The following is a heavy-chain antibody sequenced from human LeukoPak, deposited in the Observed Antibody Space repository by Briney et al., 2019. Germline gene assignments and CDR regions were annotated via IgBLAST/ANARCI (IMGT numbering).Heavy chain of an antibody. CDR2: ISSSSTYI. D-gene: IGHD1-1*01. CDR3: ARVGGTTGQLYYYYYYMDV. J-gene: IGHJ6*03. CDR1: GFTFSSYS. V-gene: IGHV3-21*04. Sequence: GGSLRLSCAASGFTFSSYSMNWVRQAPGKGLEWVSSISSSSTYIYYADSVKGRFTISRDNAKNSLYLQMNSLRAEDTAVYYCARVGGTTGQLYYYYYYMDVWAKGPRSPSP.